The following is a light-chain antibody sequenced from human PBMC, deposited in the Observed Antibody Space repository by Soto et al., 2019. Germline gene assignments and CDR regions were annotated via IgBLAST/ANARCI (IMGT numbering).Light chain of an antibody. CDR3: SSYTSSSTPLYV. CDR1: SSDVGGYNY. V-gene: IGLV2-14*01. Sequence: QSPLTQPASVSGAPGQSITISCTGTSSDVGGYNYVSWYQQHPGKAPKLMIYEVSNRPSGVSNRFSGSKSGNTASLTISGLQAEDEAHYYCSSYTSSSTPLYVFGTGTKLTVL. CDR2: EVS. J-gene: IGLJ1*01.